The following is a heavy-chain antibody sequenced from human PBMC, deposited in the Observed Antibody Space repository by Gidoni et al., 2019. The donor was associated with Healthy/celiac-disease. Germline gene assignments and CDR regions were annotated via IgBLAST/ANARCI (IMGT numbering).Heavy chain of an antibody. CDR1: GYSFTSYW. CDR2: IYPGDSET. CDR3: ARQRGSSAFDI. Sequence: EVHLVQSGAAVKKPGESLQISCTGSGYSFTSYWIGWVRQMPGKGREWMGIIYPGDSETRYSPSFQGQVTISADKSISTAYLQWSSLKASDTAMYYCARQRGSSAFDIWGQGTMVTVSS. J-gene: IGHJ3*02. D-gene: IGHD3-10*01. V-gene: IGHV5-51*01.